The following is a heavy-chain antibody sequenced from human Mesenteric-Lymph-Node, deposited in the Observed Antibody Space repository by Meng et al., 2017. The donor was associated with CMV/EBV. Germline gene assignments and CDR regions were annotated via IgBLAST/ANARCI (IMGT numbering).Heavy chain of an antibody. D-gene: IGHD3-3*01. CDR1: GFIFDDYA. V-gene: IGHV3-9*01. CDR3: ARVSYYDFDY. Sequence: SLKISCAASGFIFDDYAMHWVRQTPGKGLEWVSGISWNSNSLDYADSVRGRFTISRDNAKNSLYLQMNSLRAEDTAMYYCARVSYYDFDYWGQGTLVTVSS. CDR2: ISWNSNSL. J-gene: IGHJ4*02.